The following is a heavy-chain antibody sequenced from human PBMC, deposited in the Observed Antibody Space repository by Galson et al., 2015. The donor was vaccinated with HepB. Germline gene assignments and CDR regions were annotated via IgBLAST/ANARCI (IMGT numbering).Heavy chain of an antibody. CDR1: GFTFSSYS. CDR2: MSSRSSYI. Sequence: SLRLSCAASGFTFSSYSMNWVRQAPGQGLEWVSSMSSRSSYIYYADSGKGLFTISRDNAKNSLYLQMNSLRAEDTALYYCARDGSFVSHDYWGQGTLVTVSS. J-gene: IGHJ4*02. D-gene: IGHD3-9*01. V-gene: IGHV3-21*01. CDR3: ARDGSFVSHDY.